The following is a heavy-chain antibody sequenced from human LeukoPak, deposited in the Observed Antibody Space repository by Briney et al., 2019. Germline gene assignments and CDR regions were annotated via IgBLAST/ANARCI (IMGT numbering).Heavy chain of an antibody. D-gene: IGHD3-3*01. J-gene: IGHJ3*02. CDR1: GFAFSSYS. CDR3: AMTSYDFWSGEKPQGAFDI. V-gene: IGHV3-21*01. Sequence: PGGSLRLACAASGFAFSSYSMNWVRQAPGKGLEWVSSISSRRSYIYYADSEKGRFSISRDNGTYSLSMQMTSLRAEDTAVYYCAMTSYDFWSGEKPQGAFDIWGQGTMVTVSS. CDR2: ISSRRSYI.